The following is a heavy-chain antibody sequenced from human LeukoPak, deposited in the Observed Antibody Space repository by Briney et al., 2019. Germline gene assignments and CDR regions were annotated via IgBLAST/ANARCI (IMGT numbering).Heavy chain of an antibody. J-gene: IGHJ4*02. CDR3: ARHEITMVRGVIISLFDY. V-gene: IGHV4-38-2*01. CDR2: FDHSGST. Sequence: SETLSLTCAVSGYSISSGYYWGGIGQPPGKGLEGIGLFDHSGSTYYNPSLKSRVTISVDTSKHQFSLKLSSVTAADTAVYYCARHEITMVRGVIISLFDYWGQGALVTVSS. D-gene: IGHD3-10*01. CDR1: GYSISSGYY.